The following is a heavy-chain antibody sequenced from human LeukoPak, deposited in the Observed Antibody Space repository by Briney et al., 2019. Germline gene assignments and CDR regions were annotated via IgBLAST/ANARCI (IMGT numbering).Heavy chain of an antibody. J-gene: IGHJ3*02. Sequence: SVKVSCKASGGTFSSYAISWVRQAPGQGLEWMGGIIPIFGTTNYSQKFQGRVTITAEESTSTAYMELSSLRSEDTAVYYCARDQGAEYPFDIWGQGTMVTVSS. CDR3: ARDQGAEYPFDI. CDR2: IIPIFGTT. V-gene: IGHV1-69*13. CDR1: GGTFSSYA. D-gene: IGHD2/OR15-2a*01.